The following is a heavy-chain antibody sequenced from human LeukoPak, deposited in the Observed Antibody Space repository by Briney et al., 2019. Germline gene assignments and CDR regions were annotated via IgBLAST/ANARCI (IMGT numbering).Heavy chain of an antibody. CDR3: ARVVGSSWGDYFDY. CDR1: GFTVSSNY. Sequence: GGSLRLSCAASGFTVSSNYMSWVRQAPGKGLEWVSVIYSGGSTYYADSVKGRFTISRDNSKNTLYLQMNSLRAEDTAVYYCARVVGSSWGDYFDYWGQGTLVTVSS. V-gene: IGHV3-53*01. J-gene: IGHJ4*02. CDR2: IYSGGST. D-gene: IGHD6-13*01.